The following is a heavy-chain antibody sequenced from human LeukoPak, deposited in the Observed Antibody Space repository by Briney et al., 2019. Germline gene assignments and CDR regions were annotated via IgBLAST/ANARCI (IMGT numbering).Heavy chain of an antibody. CDR3: ARLGSIAAAGTPDY. J-gene: IGHJ4*02. D-gene: IGHD6-13*01. Sequence: PGGSLRLSCAASEFTFSYYSMNWVRQAPGKGLEWVSSISSSGRYRNYADSVKGRFTISRDNAKNSLYLQMNSLRGQDTAVYYCARLGSIAAAGTPDYWGQGTLVTVSS. CDR1: EFTFSYYS. CDR2: ISSSGRYR. V-gene: IGHV3-21*01.